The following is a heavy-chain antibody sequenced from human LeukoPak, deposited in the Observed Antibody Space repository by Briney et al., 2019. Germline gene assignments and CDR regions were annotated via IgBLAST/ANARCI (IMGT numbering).Heavy chain of an antibody. J-gene: IGHJ4*02. CDR2: ISSSSSTI. CDR1: GFTFSSYS. CDR3: ARRLDY. V-gene: IGHV3-48*01. D-gene: IGHD6-25*01. Sequence: PGGSLRLSCAASGFTFSSYSMNWVRQAPGKGLEWVSYISSSSSTIYYADSVKGRFAISRDNAKNSLYLQMNSLRAEDTAVYYCARRLDYWGQGTLVTVSS.